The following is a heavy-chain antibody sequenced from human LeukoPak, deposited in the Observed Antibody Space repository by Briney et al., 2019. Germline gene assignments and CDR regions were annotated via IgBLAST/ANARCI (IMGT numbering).Heavy chain of an antibody. CDR2: IYSGGST. V-gene: IGHV3-53*01. Sequence: PGGSLRLSCAASGFTVSSNCMSWVRQAPGKGLEWVSVIYSGGSTYYADSVKGRFTISRDNSKNTVYLQMNSLRAEDTAVYYCARDLNYDSASWGQGTLVTVST. J-gene: IGHJ5*02. D-gene: IGHD3-22*01. CDR1: GFTVSSNC. CDR3: ARDLNYDSAS.